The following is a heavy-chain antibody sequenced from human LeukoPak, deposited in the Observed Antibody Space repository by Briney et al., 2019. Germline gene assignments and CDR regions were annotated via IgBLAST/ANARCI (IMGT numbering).Heavy chain of an antibody. CDR2: IIPILGIA. CDR3: ARDGSGSYFLFDY. CDR1: GGTFSSYA. V-gene: IGHV1-69*04. Sequence: ASVKVSCKASGGTFSSYAISWVRQAPGQGLEWLGRIIPILGIANYAQKFQGRVTITADKSTSTAYMELSSLRSEDTAVYYCARDGSGSYFLFDYWGQGTLVTVSS. J-gene: IGHJ4*02. D-gene: IGHD1-26*01.